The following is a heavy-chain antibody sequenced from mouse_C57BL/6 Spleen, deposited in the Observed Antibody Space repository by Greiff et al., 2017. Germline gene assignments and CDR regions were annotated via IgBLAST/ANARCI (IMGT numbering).Heavy chain of an antibody. D-gene: IGHD2-1*01. CDR2: IYPGDGDT. Sequence: QVQLQQSGAELVKPGASVKISCKASGYAFSSYWMNWVKQRPGKGLEWIGQIYPGDGDTNYNGRFKGKATLTADKSSSTAYMQLSSLTSEDSAVYFGAREEGYYGNPAWFAYWGQGTLVTVSA. J-gene: IGHJ3*01. CDR3: AREEGYYGNPAWFAY. V-gene: IGHV1-80*01. CDR1: GYAFSSYW.